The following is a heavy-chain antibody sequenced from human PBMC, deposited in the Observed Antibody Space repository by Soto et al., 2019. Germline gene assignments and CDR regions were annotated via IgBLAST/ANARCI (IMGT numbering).Heavy chain of an antibody. V-gene: IGHV3-48*02. J-gene: IGHJ6*02. Sequence: SLRLSCAASGFTFSSYSMNWVRQAPGKGLEWVSYISSSSSTIYYADSVKGRFTISRDNAKNSLYLQMNSLRDEDTAVYYCARDASITLYYYYGMDVWGQGTTVTVSS. CDR1: GFTFSSYS. CDR3: ARDASITLYYYYGMDV. D-gene: IGHD3-10*01. CDR2: ISSSSSTI.